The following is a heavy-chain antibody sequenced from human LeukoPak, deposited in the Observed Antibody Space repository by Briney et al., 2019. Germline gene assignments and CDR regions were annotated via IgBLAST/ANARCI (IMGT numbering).Heavy chain of an antibody. CDR3: AATYCRRTSCEPFHY. J-gene: IGHJ4*02. Sequence: GRSLRLSCAASGLTFSSYAMHWVRQAPGKGLEWVAVISYDGSDKYYADSVKGRFTISRDNSKKTLYVQVNSLRTEDTAVYYCAATYCRRTSCEPFHYWGQGTLVTVSS. D-gene: IGHD2-2*01. CDR2: ISYDGSDK. V-gene: IGHV3-30*04. CDR1: GLTFSSYA.